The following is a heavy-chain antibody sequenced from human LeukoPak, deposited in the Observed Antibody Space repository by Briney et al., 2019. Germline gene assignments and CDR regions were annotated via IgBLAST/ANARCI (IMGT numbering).Heavy chain of an antibody. CDR3: AKDMSVGYRHFDY. Sequence: GGSLRLSCAASGFTFSSYGMHWVRQAPGKGLEWVAFIRYDGSNKYYADSVKGRFTISRDNSKSTLYLQMNSLRAEDTAVYYCAKDMSVGYRHFDYWGQGTLVTVSS. J-gene: IGHJ4*02. V-gene: IGHV3-30*02. D-gene: IGHD5-24*01. CDR1: GFTFSSYG. CDR2: IRYDGSNK.